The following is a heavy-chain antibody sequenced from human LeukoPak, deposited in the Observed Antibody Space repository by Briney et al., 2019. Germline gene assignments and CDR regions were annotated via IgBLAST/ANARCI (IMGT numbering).Heavy chain of an antibody. CDR1: GYTFTGYY. J-gene: IGHJ4*02. V-gene: IGHV1-2*02. CDR3: ARDLYDSSGYYYVNY. Sequence: GASVKVSCKASGYTFTGYYMHWVRQAPGQGLEWMGWINPNSGGTNYAQKFQGRVTMTRDTSISTAYMELSRLRSDDTAVYYCARDLYDSSGYYYVNYWGQGTLVTVSS. CDR2: INPNSGGT. D-gene: IGHD3-22*01.